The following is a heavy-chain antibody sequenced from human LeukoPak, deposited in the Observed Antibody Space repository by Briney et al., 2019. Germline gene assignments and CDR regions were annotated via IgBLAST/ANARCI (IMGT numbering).Heavy chain of an antibody. CDR3: ARDGSYDSSGYYVAFDI. Sequence: GASVKVSCKASGYTFTGYYMHWVRQAPGQGLEWMGWINPNSGGTNYAQKFQGRVTMTRDTSISTAYMELSRLRSDDTAVYYCARDGSYDSSGYYVAFDIWGQGQWSPSLQ. CDR2: INPNSGGT. J-gene: IGHJ3*02. D-gene: IGHD3-22*01. CDR1: GYTFTGYY. V-gene: IGHV1-2*02.